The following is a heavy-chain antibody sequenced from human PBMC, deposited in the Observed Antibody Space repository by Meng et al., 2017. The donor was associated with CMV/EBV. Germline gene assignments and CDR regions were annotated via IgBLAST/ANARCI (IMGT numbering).Heavy chain of an antibody. CDR2: IIPVFETA. J-gene: IGHJ4*02. CDR3: ARGGDSWYSDY. V-gene: IGHV1-69*12. Sequence: QVQLGEAVAEWKKAGPSVKVPGKTSGGTFSTFAINWVRQAPGEGFEWMGGIIPVFETANYAERFQDRVTITADDSTTTAYMELSSLRADDTALYFCARGGDSWYSDYWGQGTLVTVSS. D-gene: IGHD1-26*01. CDR1: GGTFSTFA.